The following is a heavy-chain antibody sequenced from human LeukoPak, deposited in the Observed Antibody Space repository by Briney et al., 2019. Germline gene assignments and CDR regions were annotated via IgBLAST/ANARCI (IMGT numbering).Heavy chain of an antibody. V-gene: IGHV1-18*04. J-gene: IGHJ4*02. Sequence: GASVKVSCKTSGYTFSSYAITWLRPTPGQGLEWMGWIRPYNDDTNYAQNFQARVAMTADTSTKTVYMELRSLTSDDTAVYFCAREGSYGDYLTLDYWGQGTLVTVSS. CDR3: AREGSYGDYLTLDY. D-gene: IGHD4-17*01. CDR1: GYTFSSYA. CDR2: IRPYNDDT.